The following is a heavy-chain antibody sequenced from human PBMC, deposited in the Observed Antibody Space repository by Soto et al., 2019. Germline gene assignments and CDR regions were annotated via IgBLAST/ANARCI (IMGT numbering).Heavy chain of an antibody. CDR1: RYLLTPYS. CDR2: VNPSGGST. D-gene: IGHD2-15*01. CDR3: ERAENCSGGTCYSESFHR. V-gene: IGHV1-46*01. J-gene: IGHJ1*01. Sequence: AAVKVSCKASRYLLTPYSRHWVELAPGQPREWMEVVNPSGGSTKYAQNLQRRVTMTRDTSTTKIYLELSSLRSDDTAIYYCERAENCSGGTCYSESFHRWGQGTLVTVSS.